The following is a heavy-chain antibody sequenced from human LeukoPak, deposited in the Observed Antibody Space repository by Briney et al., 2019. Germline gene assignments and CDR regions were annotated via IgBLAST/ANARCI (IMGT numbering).Heavy chain of an antibody. CDR1: GYSFTNYW. V-gene: IGHV5-51*01. CDR2: IYPGDSDT. J-gene: IGHJ4*02. D-gene: IGHD3-22*01. Sequence: GESLQISCKGSGYSFTNYWIGWVRQKPGKGLEWMGIIYPGDSDTRYSPSFQGQVTISADKSISTAYLQWSSLKASDTAMYYCAKTHYSSGYYADFDYWGQGTLVTVSS. CDR3: AKTHYSSGYYADFDY.